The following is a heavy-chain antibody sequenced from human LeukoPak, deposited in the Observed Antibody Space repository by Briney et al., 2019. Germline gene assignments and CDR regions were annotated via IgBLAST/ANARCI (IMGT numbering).Heavy chain of an antibody. V-gene: IGHV4-59*01. D-gene: IGHD3-10*01. CDR3: ARNSITMVRGVIRYYYYYMDV. CDR2: IYYSGST. J-gene: IGHJ6*03. Sequence: SETLSLTCTVSGGSISSYYWSWIRQPPGKGLEWIGYIYYSGSTNYNPSLKSRVTISVDTSKNQFSLKLSSVTAADTAVYYCARNSITMVRGVIRYYYYYMDVWGKGTTDTVSS. CDR1: GGSISSYY.